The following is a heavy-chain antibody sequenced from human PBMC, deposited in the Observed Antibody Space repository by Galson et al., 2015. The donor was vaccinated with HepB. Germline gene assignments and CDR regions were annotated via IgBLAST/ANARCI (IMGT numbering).Heavy chain of an antibody. CDR2: ISYDGSNK. J-gene: IGHJ4*02. CDR3: ARDKGGFFDY. CDR1: GFTFSSYA. D-gene: IGHD2-15*01. V-gene: IGHV3-30-3*01. Sequence: SLRLSCAASGFTFSSYAMHWVRQAPGKGLEWVAVISYDGSNKYYADSVKGRFTISRDNSKNTLYLQMNSLRAEDTAVYYCARDKGGFFDYWGQGTLVTVSS.